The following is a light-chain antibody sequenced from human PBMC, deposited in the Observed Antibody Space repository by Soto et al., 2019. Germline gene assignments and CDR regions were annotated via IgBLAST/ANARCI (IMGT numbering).Light chain of an antibody. Sequence: DIQMTQSPSTLYASVGARVTITCRASQTISTWVAWYQQKPGKAPKLLIYKAASLDSGVPSRFSGSGSGTEFTLTISSLQPEDFATYYCQQYNSYRTFGQGTKVEI. CDR1: QTISTW. CDR3: QQYNSYRT. CDR2: KAA. V-gene: IGKV1-5*03. J-gene: IGKJ1*01.